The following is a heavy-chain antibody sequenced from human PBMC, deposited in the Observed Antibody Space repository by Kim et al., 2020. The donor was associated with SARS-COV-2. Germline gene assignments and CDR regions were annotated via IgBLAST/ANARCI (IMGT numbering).Heavy chain of an antibody. V-gene: IGHV1-46*01. Sequence: ASVKVSCKASGYTFTNYYMHWVRQAPGQGLEWMGIINPSGGSTSYAQKFQGRVTMTRDTSTTTLYMELSSLRSEDTAVYYCARFETPEYYFDYCGQGTLVTVSS. CDR2: INPSGGST. CDR1: GYTFTNYY. CDR3: ARFETPEYYFDY. J-gene: IGHJ4*02. D-gene: IGHD2-15*01.